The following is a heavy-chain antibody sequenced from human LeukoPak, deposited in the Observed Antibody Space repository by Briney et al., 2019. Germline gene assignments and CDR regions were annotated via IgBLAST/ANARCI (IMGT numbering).Heavy chain of an antibody. J-gene: IGHJ4*02. CDR1: GGSISSSGYY. Sequence: SETLSLTCTVSGGSISSSGYYWGWIRQPPGKGLEWIGSIYYSGSTYYNPSLKSRVTISVDTSKNQFSLKLSSVTAADTAVYYSARDRSNKRALGHKIFYYWGQGTLVTVSS. V-gene: IGHV4-39*07. CDR2: IYYSGST. CDR3: ARDRSNKRALGHKIFYY. D-gene: IGHD7-27*01.